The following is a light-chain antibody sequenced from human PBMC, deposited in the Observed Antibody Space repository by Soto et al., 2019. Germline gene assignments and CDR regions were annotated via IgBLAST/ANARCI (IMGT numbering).Light chain of an antibody. V-gene: IGLV1-51*01. CDR1: SSNIGNNY. J-gene: IGLJ3*02. Sequence: QSVLTQPPSVSASPGQKVTISCSGISSNIGNNYVSWYQQLPGTAPKLLIYDNNMRPSGIPDRFSGSKSGTSATLGITGLRTGDEADYYCGTWDSSLSVWVFGGGTQLTVL. CDR3: GTWDSSLSVWV. CDR2: DNN.